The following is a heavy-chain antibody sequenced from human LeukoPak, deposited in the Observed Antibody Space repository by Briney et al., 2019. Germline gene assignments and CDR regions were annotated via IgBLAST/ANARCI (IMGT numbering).Heavy chain of an antibody. D-gene: IGHD3-22*01. CDR2: IYYSGST. CDR3: ARFGPYYDGSGYP. V-gene: IGHV4-59*01. J-gene: IGHJ3*01. CDR1: GGSISSYY. Sequence: PSETLSLTCTVSGGSISSYYWSWIRQPPGKGLEWIGYIYYSGSTNYNPSLKSRVTISVDTSKNQFSLKLSSVTAADTAVYYCARFGPYYDGSGYPWGQGTMVTVSS.